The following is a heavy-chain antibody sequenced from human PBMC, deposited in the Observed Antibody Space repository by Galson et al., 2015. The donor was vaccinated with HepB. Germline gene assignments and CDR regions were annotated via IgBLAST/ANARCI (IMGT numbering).Heavy chain of an antibody. V-gene: IGHV5-51*03. Sequence: SGAEVKKPGESLKISCKGSGYNFSGYWIGWVRQMPGKGLEWMGTIFPGDSHTRYSPSFQGQVTIPTDKSTAYLQWSSLKASDTAMYYCARSSSGPLGYYGMDVWGQGTTVTVSS. CDR1: GYNFSGYW. CDR2: IFPGDSHT. J-gene: IGHJ6*02. CDR3: ARSSSGPLGYYGMDV. D-gene: IGHD3-22*01.